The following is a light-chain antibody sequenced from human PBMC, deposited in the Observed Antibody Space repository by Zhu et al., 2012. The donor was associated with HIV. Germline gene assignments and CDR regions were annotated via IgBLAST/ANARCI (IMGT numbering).Light chain of an antibody. CDR3: QQYNTYSLT. CDR2: EAS. CDR1: QSVHKW. J-gene: IGKJ4*01. Sequence: DIQMTQSPSTLSASVGDSVTITCRASQSVHKWLAWYQQKPEQAPKLLIYEASTLETGVPSRFSGSGSETEFTLTINSLQPDDFATYYCQQYNTYSLTFGGGTKVEIK. V-gene: IGKV1-5*03.